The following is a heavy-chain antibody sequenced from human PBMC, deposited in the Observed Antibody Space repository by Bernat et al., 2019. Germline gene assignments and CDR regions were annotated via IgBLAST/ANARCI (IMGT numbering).Heavy chain of an antibody. D-gene: IGHD6-19*01. J-gene: IGHJ3*02. CDR2: IIPIFGTA. CDR1: GGPFSSYA. V-gene: IGHV1-69*01. CDR3: ASQEIAVAASDAFDI. Sequence: QVQLVQSGAEVKKPGSSVKVSCKASGGPFSSYAISWVRQAPGQGLEWMGGIIPIFGTANYAQKFQGRVTITAEESTSTAYMELSSLRSEDTAVYYCASQEIAVAASDAFDIWGQGTMVTVSS.